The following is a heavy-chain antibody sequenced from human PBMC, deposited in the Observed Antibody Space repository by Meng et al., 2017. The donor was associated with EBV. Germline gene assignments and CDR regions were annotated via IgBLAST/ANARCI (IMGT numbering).Heavy chain of an antibody. Sequence: QVQLQESGPGLVKPSETLSLTCTVSGGSVNNESYYWGWIRQPPGKGLEYIGYIYYTGSTNYNSSLKSRVTISLDKSKNQFSLKLTSLTAADTAIYYCARPFPSWQSPRLDPFGAWGQGTLVTVSS. V-gene: IGHV4-61*01. J-gene: IGHJ5*02. CDR1: GGSVNNESYY. D-gene: IGHD6-19*01. CDR3: ARPFPSWQSPRLDPFGA. CDR2: IYYTGST.